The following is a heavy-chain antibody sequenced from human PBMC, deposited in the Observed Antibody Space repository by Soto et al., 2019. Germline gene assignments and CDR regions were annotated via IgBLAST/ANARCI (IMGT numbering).Heavy chain of an antibody. CDR2: ISAYNGNT. CDR1: GYTFTSYG. J-gene: IGHJ3*02. D-gene: IGHD3-16*02. Sequence: QVQLVQSGAEVKKPRASVKVSCKASGYTFTSYGISWVRQAPGQGLEWMGWISAYNGNTNYAQKLQGRVTMTTDTSTSTAYMELRSLRSDDTAVYYCARDDYIWGSYQQRGRAFDIWGQGTMVTVSS. CDR3: ARDDYIWGSYQQRGRAFDI. V-gene: IGHV1-18*01.